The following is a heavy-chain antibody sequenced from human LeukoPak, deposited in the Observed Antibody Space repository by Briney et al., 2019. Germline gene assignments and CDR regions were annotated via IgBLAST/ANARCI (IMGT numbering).Heavy chain of an antibody. CDR1: GFTVSSNY. D-gene: IGHD6-13*01. V-gene: IGHV3-53*01. J-gene: IGHJ4*02. CDR2: IYTGGST. CDR3: ARHRRIAAVGDL. Sequence: PGGSLRLSCAASGFTVSSNYMSWVRQAPGKGLEWVSIIYTGGSTYYADSVKGRFTISRDSSQNTLYLQMNSLRDEDTAVYYCARHRRIAAVGDLWGQGTLVTVSS.